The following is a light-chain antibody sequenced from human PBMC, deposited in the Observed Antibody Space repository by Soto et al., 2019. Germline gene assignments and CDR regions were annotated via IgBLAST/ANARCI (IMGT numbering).Light chain of an antibody. CDR1: SSNIGDNS. CDR3: GSWDSSLSAYV. J-gene: IGLJ1*01. CDR2: DDD. V-gene: IGLV1-51*01. Sequence: QSVLTQPPSVSAAPGQRVTISCSGSSSNIGDNSVSWYQQLPGTAPKLLIYDDDKRPSGIPDRFSGSKSGTSATLGITGFQTGDEADYYCGSWDSSLSAYVLGTGTKVTVL.